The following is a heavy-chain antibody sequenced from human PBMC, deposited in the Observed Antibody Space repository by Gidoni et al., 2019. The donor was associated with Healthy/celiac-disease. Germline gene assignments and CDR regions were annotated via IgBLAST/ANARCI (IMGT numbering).Heavy chain of an antibody. J-gene: IGHJ3*02. CDR1: GGSISSSSYY. V-gene: IGHV4-39*01. D-gene: IGHD6-19*01. Sequence: QLQLQESGPGLVKPSETLSLTCTVPGGSISSSSYYWGWIRQPPGKGLEWIGSIYYSGSTYYNPSLKSRVTISVDTSKNQFSLKLSSVTAADTAVYYCARHFRTMSGWTDAFDIWGQGTMVTVSS. CDR3: ARHFRTMSGWTDAFDI. CDR2: IYYSGST.